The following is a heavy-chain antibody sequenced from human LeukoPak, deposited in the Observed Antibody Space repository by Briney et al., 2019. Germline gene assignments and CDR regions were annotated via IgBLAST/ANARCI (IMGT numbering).Heavy chain of an antibody. CDR3: ARSYYYDSSGSRNIGNDY. V-gene: IGHV1-18*01. CDR1: GYTFTSYG. D-gene: IGHD3-22*01. Sequence: ASVKVSCKAPGYTFTSYGISWVRQAPGQGLEWMGWISAYNGNTNYAQKLQGRVTMTTDTSTSTAYMELRSLRSDDTAVYYCARSYYYDSSGSRNIGNDYWGQGTLVTVSS. J-gene: IGHJ4*02. CDR2: ISAYNGNT.